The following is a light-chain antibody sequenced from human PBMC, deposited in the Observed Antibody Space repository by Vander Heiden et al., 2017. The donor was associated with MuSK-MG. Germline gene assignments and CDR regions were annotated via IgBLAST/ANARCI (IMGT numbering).Light chain of an antibody. J-gene: IGKJ3*01. Sequence: EIVLTQSPATLSLSPGERATLSCRASQSVSSYLAWYQQKPGQAPRLLIYDVSNRATGIPARFSGSGYGTDFTLTISSLEPEDFAIYYCQLRRNWPRLTFGHGTRLDIK. V-gene: IGKV3-11*01. CDR1: QSVSSY. CDR3: QLRRNWPRLT. CDR2: DVS.